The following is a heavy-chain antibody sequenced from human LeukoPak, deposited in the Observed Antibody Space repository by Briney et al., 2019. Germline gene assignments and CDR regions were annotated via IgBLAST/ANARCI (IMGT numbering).Heavy chain of an antibody. Sequence: PGGSLRLSCAASGFTFSSYATSWVRQAPGKGLEWVSSITGSGGSTNYADSVKGRFIISRDNSKNTLYLQMNSLRAEDTAIYYCAREDDWNYEDYWGQGTLVTVSS. CDR3: AREDDWNYEDY. CDR2: ITGSGGST. J-gene: IGHJ4*02. CDR1: GFTFSSYA. D-gene: IGHD1-7*01. V-gene: IGHV3-23*01.